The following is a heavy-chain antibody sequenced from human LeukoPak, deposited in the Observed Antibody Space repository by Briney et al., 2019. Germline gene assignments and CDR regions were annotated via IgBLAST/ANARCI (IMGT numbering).Heavy chain of an antibody. CDR3: AKGDYCDGSGYDY. CDR2: ISGSGGST. CDR1: GFTFSSYA. V-gene: IGHV3-23*01. Sequence: GGSLRLSCAASGFTFSSYAMSWVRQAPGKGLEWVSDISGSGGSTYYADSVKGRFTISRDNSKNTLYLQMNSLRAEDTAVYYCAKGDYCDGSGYDYWGQGTLVTVSS. D-gene: IGHD3-22*01. J-gene: IGHJ4*02.